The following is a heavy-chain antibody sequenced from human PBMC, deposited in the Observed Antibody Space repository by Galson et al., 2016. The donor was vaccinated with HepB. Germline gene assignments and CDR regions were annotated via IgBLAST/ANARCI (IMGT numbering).Heavy chain of an antibody. Sequence: CAISGDSVSSNSAAWNWIRQSPSRGLEWLGRTYYRSKWYNDYAVSVESRITINPDTSKNQVSLQLNSVTPEDTAVYYCARERLQYFDWLRNRYYYYGMDVWGQGTTVTVSS. CDR1: GDSVSSNSAA. V-gene: IGHV6-1*01. J-gene: IGHJ6*02. D-gene: IGHD3-9*01. CDR3: ARERLQYFDWLRNRYYYYGMDV. CDR2: TYYRSKWYN.